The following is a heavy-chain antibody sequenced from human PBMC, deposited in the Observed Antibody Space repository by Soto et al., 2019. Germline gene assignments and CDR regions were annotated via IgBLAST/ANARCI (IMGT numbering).Heavy chain of an antibody. CDR1: GYTFTNYG. CDR3: ASDPDYYGSGSYFDL. Sequence: QVQLVQSGAEVKKPGASVKVSCKASGYTFTNYGISWARQAPGQGLEWMGWISANNGKTNYAQNVQGRVTMTTDTSTTTAYMELRSLRSDDTAIYYCASDPDYYGSGSYFDLWGRGTLVTVSS. J-gene: IGHJ2*01. V-gene: IGHV1-18*01. CDR2: ISANNGKT. D-gene: IGHD3-10*01.